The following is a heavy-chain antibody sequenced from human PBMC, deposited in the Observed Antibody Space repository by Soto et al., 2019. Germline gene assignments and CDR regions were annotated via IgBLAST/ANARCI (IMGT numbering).Heavy chain of an antibody. CDR3: ARIDVSGIVGAEPYDY. D-gene: IGHD1-26*01. Sequence: GASVKVSCKASGGTFSSYTISWVRQAPGQGLEWMGRIIPILGIANYAQKLQGRVTITADKSTSTAYMELSSLRSEDTAVYYCARIDVSGIVGAEPYDYWGQGTLVTVSS. V-gene: IGHV1-69*02. CDR2: IIPILGIA. CDR1: GGTFSSYT. J-gene: IGHJ4*02.